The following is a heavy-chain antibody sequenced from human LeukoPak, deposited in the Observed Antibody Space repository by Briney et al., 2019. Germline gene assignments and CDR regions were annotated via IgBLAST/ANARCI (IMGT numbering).Heavy chain of an antibody. V-gene: IGHV3-30*04. CDR3: ASLPPMVRGVIPD. J-gene: IGHJ4*02. CDR2: ISYDGSDK. CDR1: GFTFSSYA. Sequence: RGSLRLSCAASGFTFSSYAMHWVRQAPGKGLEWVAVISYDGSDKYYADSVKGRFTISRDNSKNTLYLQMNSLRAEDTAVYYCASLPPMVRGVIPDWGQGTLVTVSS. D-gene: IGHD3-10*01.